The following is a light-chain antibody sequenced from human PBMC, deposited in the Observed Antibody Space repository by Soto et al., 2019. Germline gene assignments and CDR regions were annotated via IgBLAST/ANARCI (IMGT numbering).Light chain of an antibody. CDR2: SND. J-gene: IGLJ2*01. Sequence: QSVLTQPPSASGTPGQRVTISCSGSSSNIGSNTVNWYQQLPGTAPKLLIYSNDQRPSGVPARFSGSKSGTSASLAISGLQSEDEADYCCAAWDDSLNGPVVFGGGTKLTVL. CDR1: SSNIGSNT. V-gene: IGLV1-44*01. CDR3: AAWDDSLNGPVV.